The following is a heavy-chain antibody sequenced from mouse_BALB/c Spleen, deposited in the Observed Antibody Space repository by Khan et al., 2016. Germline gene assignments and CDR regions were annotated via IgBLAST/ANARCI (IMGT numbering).Heavy chain of an antibody. CDR3: SRSGNYFDY. V-gene: IGHV3-2*02. CDR1: GYSITSGYA. D-gene: IGHD1-3*01. CDR2: IGSSGIT. Sequence: EVQLQESGPGLVKPSQSLSLTCTVTGYSITSGYAWNWLRQFPGSKLEWMGYIGSSGITSYNPSLKRRISITRDPSTNQFFLQLKSLTTEDTATYYCSRSGNYFDYWGQGTTLTVSS. J-gene: IGHJ2*01.